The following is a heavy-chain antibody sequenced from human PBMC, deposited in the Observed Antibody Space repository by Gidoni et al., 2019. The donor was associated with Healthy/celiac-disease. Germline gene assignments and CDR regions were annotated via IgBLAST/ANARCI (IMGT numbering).Heavy chain of an antibody. V-gene: IGHV3-30*04. CDR1: GFTCSSYA. CDR2: ISYDGTNK. CDR3: AREASGYSSSGANWFDP. Sequence: PASGFTCSSYAMHWVRQAPGKGLEWVAVISYDGTNKYYADSVKGRFTISRDNSKNTLYLQMNSLRAEDTAVYYCAREASGYSSSGANWFDPWGQGTLVTVSS. J-gene: IGHJ5*02. D-gene: IGHD6-6*01.